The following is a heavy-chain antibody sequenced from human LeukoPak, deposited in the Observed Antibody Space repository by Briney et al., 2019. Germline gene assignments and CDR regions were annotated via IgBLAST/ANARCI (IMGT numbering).Heavy chain of an antibody. CDR1: GYTFTSYG. D-gene: IGHD1-20*01. CDR2: MNPNSGNT. J-gene: IGHJ4*02. CDR3: AVERGLTGTDY. V-gene: IGHV1-8*03. Sequence: ASVKVSCKASGYTFTSYGINWVRQATGQGLEWMGWMNPNSGNTGYAQKFQGRVTITRNTSISTAYMELSSLRSEDTAVYYCAVERGLTGTDYWGQGTLVTVSS.